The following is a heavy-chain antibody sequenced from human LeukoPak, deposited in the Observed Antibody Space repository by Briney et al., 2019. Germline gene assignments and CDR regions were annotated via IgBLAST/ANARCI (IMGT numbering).Heavy chain of an antibody. V-gene: IGHV3-33*01. CDR3: ARDDGLVAMDGMDV. J-gene: IGHJ6*02. CDR1: GFTFSSYG. Sequence: GGSLRLSWAASGFTFSSYGMHWVRQAPGKGLEWVAVIWYDGSNKYYADSVKGRFTISRDNSKNTLYLQMNSLRAEDTAVYYCARDDGLVAMDGMDVWGQGTTVTVSS. CDR2: IWYDGSNK. D-gene: IGHD2-15*01.